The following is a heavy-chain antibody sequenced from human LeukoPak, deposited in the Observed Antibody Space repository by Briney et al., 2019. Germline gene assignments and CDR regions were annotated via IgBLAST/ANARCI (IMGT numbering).Heavy chain of an antibody. D-gene: IGHD5-12*01. V-gene: IGHV3-23*01. CDR1: GFTFSNFA. J-gene: IGHJ4*02. Sequence: PGGSLRLSCAASGFTFSNFAMSWVSQAPGKGLEWDSTIGGSGGSTYDADSVKGRFTISRDNSKNTLYLQMNSLRAEDTAVYYCAKFSRGYDSDYWGQGTLVTVSS. CDR3: AKFSRGYDSDY. CDR2: IGGSGGST.